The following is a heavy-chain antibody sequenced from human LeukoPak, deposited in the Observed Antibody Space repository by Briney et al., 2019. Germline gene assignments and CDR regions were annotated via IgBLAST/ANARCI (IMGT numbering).Heavy chain of an antibody. J-gene: IGHJ3*02. D-gene: IGHD3-10*01. CDR1: GFTFSSYA. V-gene: IGHV3-23*01. CDR3: AKYRLWFGELLPPGDAFDI. CDR2: ISGSGGST. Sequence: GGSLRLSCAASGFTFSSYAMSWVRQAPGKGLEWVSAISGSGGSTYYADSVKGRFTISRDNSKNTLYLQMNSLRAEDTAVYYCAKYRLWFGELLPPGDAFDIWGQGTMVTVSS.